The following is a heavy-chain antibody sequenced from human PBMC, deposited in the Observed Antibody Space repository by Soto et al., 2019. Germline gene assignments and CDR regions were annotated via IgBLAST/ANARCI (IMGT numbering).Heavy chain of an antibody. CDR1: GFTFSSYG. V-gene: IGHV3-33*06. J-gene: IGHJ6*04. Sequence: GALRLSCAASGFTFSSYGMHWVRQAPGKGLEWVAVMWYDGSNKYYADSVKGRFTTSRDNSKNTLYLQMNSLRAEDTAVYYCAKRAITMDVWGKGTTVTVSS. CDR3: AKRAITMDV. CDR2: MWYDGSNK. D-gene: IGHD3-10*01.